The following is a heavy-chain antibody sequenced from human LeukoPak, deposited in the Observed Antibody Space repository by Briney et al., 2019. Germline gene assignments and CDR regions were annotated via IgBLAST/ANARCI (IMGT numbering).Heavy chain of an antibody. CDR1: GYTFTSYG. CDR3: ARTTYGVLRLLEWLSAFDY. CDR2: ISAYNGNT. V-gene: IGHV1-18*01. J-gene: IGHJ4*02. Sequence: ASVKVSCKASGYTFTSYGISWVRQAPGQGLEWMGWISAYNGNTNYAQKLQGRVTMTTDTSTSTAYMELRSLRSDDTAVYYCARTTYGVLRLLEWLSAFDYWGQGTLVTVSS. D-gene: IGHD3-3*01.